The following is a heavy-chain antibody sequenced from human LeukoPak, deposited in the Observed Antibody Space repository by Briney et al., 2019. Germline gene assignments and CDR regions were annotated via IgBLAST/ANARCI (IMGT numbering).Heavy chain of an antibody. CDR3: ERDDYNGNYWF. CDR1: GFTFSDYY. J-gene: IGHJ4*02. Sequence: GGSLRLACAASGFTFSDYYMSWIRQAPGKGLEWVSYITSSSYTGYAGSVKGRFTISRDNAKNSLYLQMNSLRAEDTAVYYCERDDYNGNYWFWGQGTLVTVSS. D-gene: IGHD4-23*01. CDR2: ITSSSYT. V-gene: IGHV3-11*05.